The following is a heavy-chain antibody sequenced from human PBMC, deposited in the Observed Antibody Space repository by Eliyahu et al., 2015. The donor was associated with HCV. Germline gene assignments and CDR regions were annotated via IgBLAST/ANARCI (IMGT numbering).Heavy chain of an antibody. CDR1: XFTFXKXW. V-gene: IGHV3-74*03. D-gene: IGHD5-24*01. J-gene: IGHJ4*02. Sequence: EVQLVESGGGLVQPGGSLRLSCTASXFTFXKXWMHWVRQVPGXGRVWVSRIGTDQXDTTYADSVKGRFTISRDNPKNTLYLEMHNLRVDDTGVYFCASDLWEMAFDNWGPGNPGLRLR. CDR3: ASDLWEMAFDN. CDR2: IGTDQXDT.